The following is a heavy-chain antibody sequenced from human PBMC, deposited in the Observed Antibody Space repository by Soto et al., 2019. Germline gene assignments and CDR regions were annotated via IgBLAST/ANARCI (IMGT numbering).Heavy chain of an antibody. CDR1: GFTFDDYA. V-gene: IGHV3-9*01. CDR2: ISWNSGSI. D-gene: IGHD4-4*01. Sequence: EVQLVESGGGLVQPGRSLRLSCAASGFTFDDYATHWVRQAPGKGLEWVSGISWNSGSIGYADSVKGRFTISRDNAKNSLYLQMNSLRAEDTALYYCAKDGRSPDYSNYGVLPYYFDYWGQGTLVTVSS. J-gene: IGHJ4*02. CDR3: AKDGRSPDYSNYGVLPYYFDY.